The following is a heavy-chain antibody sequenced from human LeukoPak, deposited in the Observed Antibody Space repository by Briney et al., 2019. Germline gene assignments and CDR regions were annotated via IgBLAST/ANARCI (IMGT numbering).Heavy chain of an antibody. V-gene: IGHV3-21*01. D-gene: IGHD3-10*01. CDR1: GFTFTDYS. CDR3: GGVYYGLDV. Sequence: GGSLRLSCAASGFTFTDYSMSWVRQAPGKGLEWVSSISSGSSYMYYADSVKGRFTISRDNAKDSLYLQMNSLRAEDTAVYYCGGVYYGLDVWGQGTTVTVSS. J-gene: IGHJ6*02. CDR2: ISSGSSYM.